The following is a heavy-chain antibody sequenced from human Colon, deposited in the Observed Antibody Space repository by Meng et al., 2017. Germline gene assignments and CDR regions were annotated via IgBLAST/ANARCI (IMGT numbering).Heavy chain of an antibody. Sequence: ASVKVSCKASGYTFTSYDINWVRQATGQGLEWMGWMNPNSGNTGYAQKFQGRVTMTRNTSISTAYMELSSLRSEDTAVYYCARWGSEYDFWSGYYFSSDYGMDVWGQGTTVTVSS. D-gene: IGHD3-3*01. CDR3: ARWGSEYDFWSGYYFSSDYGMDV. V-gene: IGHV1-8*01. CDR1: GYTFTSYD. CDR2: MNPNSGNT. J-gene: IGHJ6*02.